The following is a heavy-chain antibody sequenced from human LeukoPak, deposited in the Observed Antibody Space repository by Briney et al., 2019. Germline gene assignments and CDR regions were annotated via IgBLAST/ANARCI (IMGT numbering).Heavy chain of an antibody. V-gene: IGHV1-3*01. CDR3: ARSDGSGSYPHY. CDR1: GYTFTSYA. J-gene: IGHJ4*02. Sequence: ASVKVSCKASGYTFTSYAMHWVRQAPGQRREWMGWINAANGNTKYSQKFQGRVTIARDTSSSTASMELSSLRSEDTAVYYCARSDGSGSYPHYWGQGTLVTVSS. D-gene: IGHD3-10*01. CDR2: INAANGNT.